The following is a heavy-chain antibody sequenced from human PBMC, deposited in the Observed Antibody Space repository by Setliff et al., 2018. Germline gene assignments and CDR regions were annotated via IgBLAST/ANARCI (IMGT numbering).Heavy chain of an antibody. CDR2: IYYSGST. CDR3: ARDMITFGGVIVPLSY. Sequence: PSETLSLTCTVSGGSISSHYWSWIRQPPGKGLEWIGSIYYSGSTNYNPSLKSRVTIPVDTSKNQFSLKLSSVTAADTAVYYCARDMITFGGVIVPLSYWGQGTLVTVSS. J-gene: IGHJ4*02. CDR1: GGSISSHY. D-gene: IGHD3-16*02. V-gene: IGHV4-59*11.